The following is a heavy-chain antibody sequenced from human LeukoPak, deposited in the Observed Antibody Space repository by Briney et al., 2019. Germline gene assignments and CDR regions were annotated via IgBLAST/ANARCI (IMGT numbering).Heavy chain of an antibody. CDR1: GFTFSSYG. CDR3: AQDTGYYDFWSLTDY. V-gene: IGHV3-30*18. Sequence: GGSLRLSCAASGFTFSSYGMHWVRQAPGKGLEWVAVISYDGSNKYYADSVKGRFTIFRDNSKNTLYLQMNSLRAEDTAVYYRAQDTGYYDFWSLTDYWGQGTLVTFSS. CDR2: ISYDGSNK. J-gene: IGHJ4*02. D-gene: IGHD3-3*01.